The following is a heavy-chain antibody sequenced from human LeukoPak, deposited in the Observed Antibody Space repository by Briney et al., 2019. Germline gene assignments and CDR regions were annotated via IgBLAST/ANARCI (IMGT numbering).Heavy chain of an antibody. J-gene: IGHJ4*01. D-gene: IGHD5/OR15-5a*01. V-gene: IGHV1-3*01. CDR3: ARVISDCANFNCFKGYFDY. CDR1: GYTFTNYA. Sequence: ASVKVSCKASGYTFTNYAIHWVRQAPGQGLEWMGWINAGNGNTKYSQEFQARVTITRDTSANIAYMELSSLGSEDTAVYYCARVISDCANFNCFKGYFDYWGQGTPVT. CDR2: INAGNGNT.